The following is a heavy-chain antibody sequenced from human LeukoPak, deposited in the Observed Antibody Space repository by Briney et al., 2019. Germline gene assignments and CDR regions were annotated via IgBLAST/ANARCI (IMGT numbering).Heavy chain of an antibody. CDR2: IKEDGTHK. J-gene: IGHJ3*01. Sequence: GGSLRLSCAASGFTFSSYWMSWVRQAPGKGLEWAANIKEDGTHKYYVGSVRGRFTISRDNAKNSLYLQMNSVRAEDTAIYYCAREARGTRAAFDVWGQGTMVTVFS. D-gene: IGHD2-8*01. CDR1: GFTFSSYW. V-gene: IGHV3-7*01. CDR3: AREARGTRAAFDV.